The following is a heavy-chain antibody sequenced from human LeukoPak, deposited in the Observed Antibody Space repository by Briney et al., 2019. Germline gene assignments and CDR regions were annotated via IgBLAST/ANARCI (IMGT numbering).Heavy chain of an antibody. CDR3: ARGRLAVAGTSLVRAFDI. V-gene: IGHV4-34*01. J-gene: IGHJ3*02. D-gene: IGHD6-19*01. CDR2: INHSGST. Sequence: SETLSLTCAVYGGSFSGYYWSWIRQPPGKGLEWIGEINHSGSTNYNPSLKGRVTISVDTSKNQFSLKLSSVTAADTAVYYCARGRLAVAGTSLVRAFDIWGQGTMVTVSS. CDR1: GGSFSGYY.